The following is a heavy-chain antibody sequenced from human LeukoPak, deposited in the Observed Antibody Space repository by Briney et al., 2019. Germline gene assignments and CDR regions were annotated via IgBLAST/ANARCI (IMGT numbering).Heavy chain of an antibody. CDR3: ARGDDSSGYYYIASPFDY. J-gene: IGHJ4*02. CDR1: GGSIRTYY. CDR2: IYYSGST. Sequence: SETLSLTCTVSGGSIRTYYWSWIRQPPGKGLEWIGYIYYSGSTNFNPSLKSRVTISLDTSKNQFSLKLSSVTAADTAVYYCARGDDSSGYYYIASPFDYWGQGTLVTVSS. V-gene: IGHV4-59*12. D-gene: IGHD3-22*01.